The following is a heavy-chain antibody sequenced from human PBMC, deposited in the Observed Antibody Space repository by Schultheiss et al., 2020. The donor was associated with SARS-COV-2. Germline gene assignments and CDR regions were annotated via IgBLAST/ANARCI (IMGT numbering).Heavy chain of an antibody. J-gene: IGHJ5*02. Sequence: SETLSLTCTVSGGSISSSSYYWGWIRQPPGKGLEWIGSIYYSGSTNYNPSLKSRVTISVDTSKNQFSLKLSSVTAADTAVYYCARQIAARHWFDPWGQGTLVTVSS. CDR2: IYYSGST. V-gene: IGHV4-39*01. CDR3: ARQIAARHWFDP. CDR1: GGSISSSSYY. D-gene: IGHD6-6*01.